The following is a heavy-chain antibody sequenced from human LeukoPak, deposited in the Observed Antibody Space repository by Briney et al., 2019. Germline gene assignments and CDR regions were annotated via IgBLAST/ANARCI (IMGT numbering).Heavy chain of an antibody. Sequence: PSETLSLTCTVSGGSISSGSYYWSWIRQPAGKGLEWIGRIYTSGGTNYNPSLKSRVTISVDTSKNQFSLRLSSVTAADTAVYYCAREAHGDNRNYGWFDPWGQGTLVTVSS. D-gene: IGHD1-7*01. V-gene: IGHV4-61*02. CDR3: AREAHGDNRNYGWFDP. CDR1: GGSISSGSYY. CDR2: IYTSGGT. J-gene: IGHJ5*02.